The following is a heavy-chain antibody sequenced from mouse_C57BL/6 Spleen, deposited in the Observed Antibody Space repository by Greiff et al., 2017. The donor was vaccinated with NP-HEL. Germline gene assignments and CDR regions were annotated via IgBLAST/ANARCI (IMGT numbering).Heavy chain of an antibody. CDR2: INPNNGGT. CDR1: GYTFTDYN. Sequence: VQLKESGPELVKPGASVKMSCKASGYTFTDYNMHWVKQSHGKSLEWIGHINPNNGGTSYNQKFKGKATLTVNKSSSTAYMEIRSLTSEDSAVYYCANDGSSYRYFDVWGTGTTVTVSS. CDR3: ANDGSSYRYFDV. J-gene: IGHJ1*03. V-gene: IGHV1-22*01. D-gene: IGHD1-1*01.